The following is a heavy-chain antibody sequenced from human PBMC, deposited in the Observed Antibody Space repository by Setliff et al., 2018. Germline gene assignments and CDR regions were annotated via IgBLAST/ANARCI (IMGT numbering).Heavy chain of an antibody. D-gene: IGHD5-18*01. CDR1: GGTFRSYG. CDR2: TIPMFGST. CDR3: AREGVDTRSSTDYRYYMDV. J-gene: IGHJ6*03. Sequence: GASVKVSCKASGGTFRSYGISWVRQAPGQGLEWMGGTIPMFGSTNYAQKFQDRVTIITDESTGTAYMGLSSLRTEDTAVYYCAREGVDTRSSTDYRYYMDVWGKGTTVTVSS. V-gene: IGHV1-69*05.